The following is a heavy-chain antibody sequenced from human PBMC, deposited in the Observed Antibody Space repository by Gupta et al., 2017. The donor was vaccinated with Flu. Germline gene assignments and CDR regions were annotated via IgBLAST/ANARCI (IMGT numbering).Heavy chain of an antibody. D-gene: IGHD3-9*01. Sequence: QITLKESGPTLVKPTQTLTLTCTFSGFSLSTSGVGVGWIRQPPGKALEWLALIYWDDDKRYSPSLKSRLTITKDTPKNQVVLTMTNMDPVDTATYYCAHGTHYDILTGSNYFDYWGQGTLVTVSS. V-gene: IGHV2-5*02. CDR1: GFSLSTSGVG. CDR3: AHGTHYDILTGSNYFDY. CDR2: IYWDDDK. J-gene: IGHJ4*02.